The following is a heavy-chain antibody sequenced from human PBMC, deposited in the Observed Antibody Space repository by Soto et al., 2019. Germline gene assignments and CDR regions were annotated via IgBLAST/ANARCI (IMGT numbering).Heavy chain of an antibody. Sequence: PSETLSLTCTVSGGSISNYYWSWIRQSPGKGLEWIGYIYYSGSTYYNPSLKSRVTISVDTSKNQFSLKLSSVTAADTAVYYCARSIDPWGQGTLVTVS. V-gene: IGHV4-59*06. J-gene: IGHJ5*02. CDR2: IYYSGST. CDR3: ARSIDP. CDR1: GGSISNYY.